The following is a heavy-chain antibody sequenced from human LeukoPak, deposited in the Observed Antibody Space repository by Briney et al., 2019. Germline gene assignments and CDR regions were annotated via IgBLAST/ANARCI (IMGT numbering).Heavy chain of an antibody. V-gene: IGHV3-30*02. J-gene: IGHJ4*02. CDR1: GFTFSSSW. CDR2: IWYDGSKK. Sequence: GGSLRLSCAASGFTFSSSWIHWVRQAPGKGLEWLALIWYDGSKKYYADSVKGRFTVSRDNSKDTPWLQMNSLRTEDTAVYYCAKDDTSGYYYIDYWGQGTLVTVSS. D-gene: IGHD3-22*01. CDR3: AKDDTSGYYYIDY.